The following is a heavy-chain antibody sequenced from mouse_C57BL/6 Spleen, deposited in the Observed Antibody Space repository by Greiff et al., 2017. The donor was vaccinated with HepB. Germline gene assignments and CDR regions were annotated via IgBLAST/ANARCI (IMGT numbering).Heavy chain of an antibody. CDR2: INPSSGYT. Sequence: VKLQQSGAELAKPGASVKLSCKASGYTFTSYWMHWVKQRPGQGLEWIGYINPSSGYTKYNQKFKDKATLTADKSSSTAYMQLSSLTYEDSAVYYCARAKSEAYYSSVYYAMDYWGQGTSVTVSS. CDR1: GYTFTSYW. D-gene: IGHD2-5*01. V-gene: IGHV1-7*01. J-gene: IGHJ4*01. CDR3: ARAKSEAYYSSVYYAMDY.